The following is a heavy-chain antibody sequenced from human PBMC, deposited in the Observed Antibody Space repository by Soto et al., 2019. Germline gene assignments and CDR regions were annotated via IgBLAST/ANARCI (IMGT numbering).Heavy chain of an antibody. Sequence: GGSLRLSCAASGFTISDHYMDWVRQAPGKGLEWVGRTRNKANSYTTEYAASVKGRFTISRDDSKNSLYLQMNSLKTEDTAVYYCARLSLEYYFDYWGQGTLVTVSS. CDR2: TRNKANSYTT. V-gene: IGHV3-72*01. CDR1: GFTISDHY. J-gene: IGHJ4*02. CDR3: ARLSLEYYFDY.